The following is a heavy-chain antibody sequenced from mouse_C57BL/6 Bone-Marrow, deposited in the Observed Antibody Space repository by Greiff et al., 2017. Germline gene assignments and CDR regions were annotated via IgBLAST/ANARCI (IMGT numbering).Heavy chain of an antibody. CDR1: GFTFSSYG. D-gene: IGHD1-1*01. CDR3: ARHGDDYGSSYWYFDV. V-gene: IGHV5-6*01. J-gene: IGHJ1*03. Sequence: EVQLVESGGDLVKPGGSLKLSCAASGFTFSSYGMSWVRQTPDKRLEWVATISSGGSYTYYPDSVKGRFTISRDNAKNTLYLQMSSLKSEDTAMYYCARHGDDYGSSYWYFDVWGTETTVTVSS. CDR2: ISSGGSYT.